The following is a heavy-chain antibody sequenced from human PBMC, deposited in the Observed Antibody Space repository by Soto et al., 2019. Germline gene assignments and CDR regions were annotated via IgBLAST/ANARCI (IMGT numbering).Heavy chain of an antibody. CDR1: GFTFSRYG. CDR3: ARVLGGYPNFDF. J-gene: IGHJ4*02. V-gene: IGHV3-30-3*01. Sequence: VGSLRLSCAASGFTFSRYGLHWVRQAPGKGLEWVAFITYDGSDKFYADSVKGRFTISRDTSKNTLYLQMNSLRAEDTAVYYCARVLGGYPNFDFWGQGTLVTVSS. D-gene: IGHD3-22*01. CDR2: ITYDGSDK.